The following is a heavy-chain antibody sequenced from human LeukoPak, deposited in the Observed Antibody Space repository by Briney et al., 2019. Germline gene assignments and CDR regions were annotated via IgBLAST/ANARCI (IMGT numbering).Heavy chain of an antibody. J-gene: IGHJ4*02. CDR2: IYHSGST. V-gene: IGHV4-38-2*02. D-gene: IGHD4-23*01. CDR3: ARGSDYGANLIDY. CDR1: GYSISSGYY. Sequence: SETLSLTCTVSGYSISSGYYWGWIRQPPGKGLEWIGSIYHSGSTYYNPSLKSRVTISVDTSKNQFSLKLSSVTAADTAVYYCARGSDYGANLIDYWGQGTLVTVSS.